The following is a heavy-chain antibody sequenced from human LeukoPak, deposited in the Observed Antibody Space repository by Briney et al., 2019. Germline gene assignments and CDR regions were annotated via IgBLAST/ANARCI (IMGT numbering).Heavy chain of an antibody. V-gene: IGHV3-23*01. Sequence: GGSLRLSCAASGFTFSSYAMSWVRQAPGKGLEWVSAISGSGGSTYYADSVKGRFTISRDNSKNTLYLQMNSLRAEDTAVYYCARVLVDTAMVRGAFDIWGQGTMVTVSS. J-gene: IGHJ3*02. CDR2: ISGSGGST. D-gene: IGHD5-18*01. CDR1: GFTFSSYA. CDR3: ARVLVDTAMVRGAFDI.